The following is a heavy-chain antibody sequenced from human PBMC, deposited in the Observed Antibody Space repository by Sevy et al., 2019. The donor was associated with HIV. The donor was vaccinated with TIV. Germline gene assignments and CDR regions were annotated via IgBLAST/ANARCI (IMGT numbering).Heavy chain of an antibody. V-gene: IGHV4-59*01. CDR2: ISHSGST. D-gene: IGHD3-22*01. CDR1: GDSISSSF. Sequence: SETLSLTCTVSGDSISSSFWSWIRQPPGKGLEWIGNISHSGSTNYSPSLKSRVTISVDTSKNQFSLKVNSVTAADTAVYYCTRDFYDNRPRGFDPWGQGILVTVSS. J-gene: IGHJ5*02. CDR3: TRDFYDNRPRGFDP.